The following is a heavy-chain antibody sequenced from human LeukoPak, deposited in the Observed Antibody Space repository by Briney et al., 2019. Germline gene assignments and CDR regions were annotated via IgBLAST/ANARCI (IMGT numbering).Heavy chain of an antibody. J-gene: IGHJ4*02. CDR2: IYGRAST. Sequence: SETLSLTCAVSGYSLGKNYYWGWIRQSPGKGLEWIGRIYGRASTSYNPSLMNRVTMSVDTSKNHFSLQLTSVTAADTAVYYCARYDSRGSASTKFDYWGPVFKVTVSS. D-gene: IGHD3-3*01. CDR1: GYSLGKNYY. V-gene: IGHV4-38-2*01. CDR3: ARYDSRGSASTKFDY.